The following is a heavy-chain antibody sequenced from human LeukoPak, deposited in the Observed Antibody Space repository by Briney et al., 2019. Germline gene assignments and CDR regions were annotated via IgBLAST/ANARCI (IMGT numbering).Heavy chain of an antibody. J-gene: IGHJ4*01. CDR2: ISWNSGSI. CDR3: ARVVRGVXXLFDY. D-gene: IGHD3-10*01. V-gene: IGHV3-9*01. Sequence: TGGSLRLSCAASGFTFDDYAMHWVRHAPGKGLEWVAGISWNSGSIGYADSVKGRFTISRDNAKNSLYLQMNSLRAEDTALYYCARVVRGVXXLFDYW. CDR1: GFTFDDYA.